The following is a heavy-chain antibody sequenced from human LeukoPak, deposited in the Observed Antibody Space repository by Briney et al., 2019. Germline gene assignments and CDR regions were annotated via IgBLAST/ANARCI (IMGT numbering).Heavy chain of an antibody. CDR2: ISWNSGSI. CDR1: GFTFSSYD. J-gene: IGHJ6*02. Sequence: PGGSLRLSCAASGFTFSSYDMHWVRQAPGKGLEWVSGISWNSGSIGYADSVKGRFTISRDNAKNSLYLQMNSLRAEDTALYYCAKDRGSSSWYRCMDVWGQGTTVTVSS. D-gene: IGHD6-13*01. V-gene: IGHV3-9*01. CDR3: AKDRGSSSWYRCMDV.